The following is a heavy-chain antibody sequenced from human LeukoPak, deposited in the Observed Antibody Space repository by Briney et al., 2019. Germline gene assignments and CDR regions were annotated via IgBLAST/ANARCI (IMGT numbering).Heavy chain of an antibody. CDR1: GSSISSHS. J-gene: IGHJ4*02. V-gene: IGHV4-59*11. D-gene: IGHD7-27*01. Sequence: SETLSLTCTVSGSSISSHSWGWVRQPPGKGLEWIGYDSNNGNINYNPALKSRVTISVDTSKRQFSLKLSSVAAADTAIYYCARDNWGSLDYWGQGTLVTVSS. CDR3: ARDNWGSLDY. CDR2: DSNNGNI.